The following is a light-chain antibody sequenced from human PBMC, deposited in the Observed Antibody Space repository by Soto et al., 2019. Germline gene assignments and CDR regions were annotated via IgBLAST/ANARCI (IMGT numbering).Light chain of an antibody. Sequence: QAVVTQEPSLTVSPGGTVTLTCGSSTGAVTSGHYPYWFQQKPGQAPRTLIYDTSNKHSWTPARFSGSLLGGKAALTLSGAQPEDEAEYYCCLSYSGSQFFGTGTKVTV. V-gene: IGLV7-46*01. CDR3: CLSYSGSQF. J-gene: IGLJ1*01. CDR1: TGAVTSGHY. CDR2: DTS.